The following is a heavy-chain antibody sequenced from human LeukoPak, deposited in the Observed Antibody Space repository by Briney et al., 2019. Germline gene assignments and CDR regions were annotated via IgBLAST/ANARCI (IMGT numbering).Heavy chain of an antibody. J-gene: IGHJ4*02. CDR1: GFTFSSYW. V-gene: IGHV3-30*02. D-gene: IGHD3-22*01. Sequence: GGSLRLSCAASGFTFSSYWMSWVRQAPGKGLEWVAFIRYDGSNKYYADSVKGRFTISRDNSKNTLYLQMNSLRAEDTAVYYCARCITMIDYYFDYWGQGTLVTVSS. CDR2: IRYDGSNK. CDR3: ARCITMIDYYFDY.